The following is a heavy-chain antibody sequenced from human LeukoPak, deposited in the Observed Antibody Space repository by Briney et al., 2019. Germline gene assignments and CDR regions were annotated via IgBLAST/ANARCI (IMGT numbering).Heavy chain of an antibody. CDR1: GFTFSSYD. CDR3: ARWVAGWFDP. J-gene: IGHJ5*02. D-gene: IGHD2-15*01. V-gene: IGHV3-13*01. CDR2: IDTAGDT. Sequence: PGGSLRLSCAASGFTFSSYDMHWVRQATGKGLEWVSAIDTAGDTYYPGSVKGRFTISRENAKNSLYLQMNSLRAGDTAVYYCARWVAGWFDPWGQGTLVTVSS.